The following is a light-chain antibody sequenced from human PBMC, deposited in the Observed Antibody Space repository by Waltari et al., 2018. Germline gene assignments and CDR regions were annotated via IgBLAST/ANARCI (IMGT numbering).Light chain of an antibody. Sequence: QSVLTQPPSASGTPGQRVTISCSGSSSNIGNNTVNWYQQLPGTAPKLLIYSNNQRPSGVPDRFSGSKSGTSASLAISGLQSEDEADYDCAAWDDSLNGRVFGGGTKLTVL. CDR2: SNN. V-gene: IGLV1-44*01. CDR1: SSNIGNNT. CDR3: AAWDDSLNGRV. J-gene: IGLJ3*02.